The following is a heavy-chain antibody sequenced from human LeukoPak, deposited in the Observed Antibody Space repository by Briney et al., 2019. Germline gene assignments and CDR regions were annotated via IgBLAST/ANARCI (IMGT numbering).Heavy chain of an antibody. D-gene: IGHD5-18*01. Sequence: GESLKISCKGSGYSFTSYWIGWVRQMPGKGLEWMGIIYPGDSDTRHSPSFQGQVTISADKSISTAYLQWSSLKASDTAMYYCAGGIQLWSSYFDYWGQGTLVTVSS. CDR1: GYSFTSYW. V-gene: IGHV5-51*01. J-gene: IGHJ4*02. CDR3: AGGIQLWSSYFDY. CDR2: IYPGDSDT.